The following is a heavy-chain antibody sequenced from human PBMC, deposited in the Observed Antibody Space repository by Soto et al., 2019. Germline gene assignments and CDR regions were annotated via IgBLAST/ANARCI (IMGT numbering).Heavy chain of an antibody. Sequence: QVPLVESGGGVVQPGRSLRLSCAASGFTFSSYGMHWVRQAPGKGLEWVAVIWYDGSNKYYADSVKGRFTISRDNSKNTLYRQMHSLRAEDTAVYYCARERRYYYGSGSYAFDIWGQGTMVTVSS. CDR1: GFTFSSYG. V-gene: IGHV3-33*01. J-gene: IGHJ3*02. CDR3: ARERRYYYGSGSYAFDI. D-gene: IGHD3-10*01. CDR2: IWYDGSNK.